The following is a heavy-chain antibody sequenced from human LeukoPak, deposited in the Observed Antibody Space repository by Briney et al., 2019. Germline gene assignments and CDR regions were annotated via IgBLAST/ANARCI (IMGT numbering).Heavy chain of an antibody. CDR3: ARILHSSGWYSLDY. V-gene: IGHV1-58*01. J-gene: IGHJ4*02. D-gene: IGHD6-19*01. CDR2: IVVGSGNT. Sequence: SVKVSCKASGFTFSNSAVQWVRQARGQRLEWIGWIVVGSGNTNYAQKLQGRVTMTTDTSTSTAYMELRSLRSDDTAVYYCARILHSSGWYSLDYWGQGTLVTVSS. CDR1: GFTFSNSA.